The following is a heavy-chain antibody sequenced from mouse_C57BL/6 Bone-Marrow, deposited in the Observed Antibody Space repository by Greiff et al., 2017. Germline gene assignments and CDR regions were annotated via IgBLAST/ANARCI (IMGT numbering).Heavy chain of an antibody. CDR1: GYTFTSYW. CDR2: IDPSDSET. J-gene: IGHJ2*01. D-gene: IGHD2-14*01. CDR3: AREVVYYRFDY. V-gene: IGHV1-52*01. Sequence: QVQLQQSGAELVRPGSSVKLSCKASGYTFTSYWMHWVKQRPIKGLEWIGNIDPSDSETHYNQKFKDKATLTVDKSSSPSYMQLSSLTSEDSAVYYCAREVVYYRFDYWGQGTTLTVSS.